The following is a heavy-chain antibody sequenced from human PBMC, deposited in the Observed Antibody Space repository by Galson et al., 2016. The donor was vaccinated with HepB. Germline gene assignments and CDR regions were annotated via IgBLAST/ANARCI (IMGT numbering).Heavy chain of an antibody. Sequence: SLRLSCAASGFSVTRNYMTWVRQAPGKGLEWVSVLYGIGTTYYADSVQGRFTISRDDDQNTLFLQMDRLRPEDTATCFCARGFCGGTSCYGGFYYGMDVWGKGTRVIVSS. CDR2: LYGIGTT. CDR1: GFSVTRNY. J-gene: IGHJ6*04. CDR3: ARGFCGGTSCYGGFYYGMDV. V-gene: IGHV3-66*02. D-gene: IGHD2-2*01.